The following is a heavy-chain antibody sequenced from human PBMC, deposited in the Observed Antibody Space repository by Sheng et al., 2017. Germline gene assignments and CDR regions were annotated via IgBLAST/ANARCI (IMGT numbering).Heavy chain of an antibody. V-gene: IGHV4-34*01. CDR2: INHSGST. D-gene: IGHD2-15*01. CDR3: ATSSPRISGGGTNWFDP. CDR1: GGSFSGYY. J-gene: IGHJ5*02. Sequence: QVQLQQWGAGLLKPSETLSLTCAVYGGSFSGYYWSWIRQPPGKGLEWIGEINHSGSTNYNPSLKSRVTISVDTSKNQFSLKLSSVTAADTAVYYCATSSPRISGGGTNWFDPWGQGTLVTVSS.